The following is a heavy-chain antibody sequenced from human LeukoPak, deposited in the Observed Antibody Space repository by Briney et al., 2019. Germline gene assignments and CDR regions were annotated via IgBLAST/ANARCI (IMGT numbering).Heavy chain of an antibody. Sequence: SETLSLTCTLSGASISSGGYYWTWIRQPPGKGLEWIGYIYHSGSTYYSPSLKSRVTISIDWSKNQFSLKLSSVTAADTAAYYCAIAAGPAAALDYWGQGTLVTVSS. D-gene: IGHD2-2*01. CDR3: AIAAGPAAALDY. CDR1: GASISSGGYY. J-gene: IGHJ4*02. V-gene: IGHV4-30-2*01. CDR2: IYHSGST.